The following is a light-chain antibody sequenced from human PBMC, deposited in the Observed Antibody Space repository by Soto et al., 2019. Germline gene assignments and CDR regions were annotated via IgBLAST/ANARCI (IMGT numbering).Light chain of an antibody. CDR3: QQFGSSPIT. V-gene: IGKV3-20*01. CDR1: QSVRNSY. CDR2: GGS. J-gene: IGKJ5*01. Sequence: EIVLTQSPGTLSLSPGERATLSCRASQSVRNSYIAWYQQKPGQAPRLLIYGGSSRATGIPDRFSGSGSGTDFTLTISRLEPEDFAVYYCQQFGSSPITFGXGTRLEIK.